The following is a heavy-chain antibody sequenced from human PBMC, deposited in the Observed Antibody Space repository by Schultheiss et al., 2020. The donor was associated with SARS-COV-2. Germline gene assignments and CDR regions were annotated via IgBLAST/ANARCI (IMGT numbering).Heavy chain of an antibody. V-gene: IGHV3-23*01. CDR3: AKHGITGTPIPLDY. D-gene: IGHD1-20*01. CDR2: ISGSGGST. J-gene: IGHJ4*02. CDR1: GLTFSSYS. Sequence: GGSLRLSCAASGLTFSSYSMSWVRQAPGKGLEWVSAISGSGGSTYYADSVKGRFTISRDNSKNTLYLQMNSLRAEDTAVYYCAKHGITGTPIPLDYWGQGTLVTVSS.